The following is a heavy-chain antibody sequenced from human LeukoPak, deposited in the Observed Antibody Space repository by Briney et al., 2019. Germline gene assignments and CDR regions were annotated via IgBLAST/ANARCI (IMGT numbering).Heavy chain of an antibody. CDR1: GGSISSYY. CDR2: IYYSGST. D-gene: IGHD5-12*01. J-gene: IGHJ4*02. Sequence: SETLSLTCTVSGGSISSYYWSWIRQPPGKGLEWSGYIYYSGSTNYNPSLKSRVTISVDTSKNQFSLKLSSVTAADTAVYYCARWGYSGYDPTLFFDYWGQGTLVTVSS. CDR3: ARWGYSGYDPTLFFDY. V-gene: IGHV4-59*08.